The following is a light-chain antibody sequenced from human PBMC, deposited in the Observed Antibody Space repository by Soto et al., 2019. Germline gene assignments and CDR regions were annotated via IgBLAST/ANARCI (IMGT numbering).Light chain of an antibody. Sequence: EIVLRQSPGTLSLSPGERGALSCRVSQSVSSNYVAWYQQKPGQAPRLLISGASNRATGTPDRFRGSGSGTDFTLTITRLEPEDFAVYYCHQYGSAPWTFGQGTKVDI. J-gene: IGKJ1*01. CDR2: GAS. V-gene: IGKV3-20*01. CDR3: HQYGSAPWT. CDR1: QSVSSNY.